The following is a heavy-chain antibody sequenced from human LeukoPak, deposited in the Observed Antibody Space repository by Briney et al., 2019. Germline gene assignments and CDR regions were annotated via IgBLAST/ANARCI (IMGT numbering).Heavy chain of an antibody. CDR1: GFTFSSYA. CDR3: ARATVTMPYYFDY. J-gene: IGHJ4*02. Sequence: PGGSLRLSCAASGFTFSSYAMHWVRQAPGKGLEWVAVISYDGSNKYYADSVKGRFTISRDNSKNTLYLQMNSLRAGDTAVHYCARATVTMPYYFDYWGQGTLVTVSS. V-gene: IGHV3-30*04. CDR2: ISYDGSNK. D-gene: IGHD4-17*01.